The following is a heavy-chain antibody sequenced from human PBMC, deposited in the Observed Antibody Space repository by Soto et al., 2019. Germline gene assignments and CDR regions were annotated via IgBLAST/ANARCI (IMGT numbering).Heavy chain of an antibody. V-gene: IGHV3-23*01. J-gene: IGHJ4*02. CDR2: ISGSGDST. D-gene: IGHD3-9*01. Sequence: GSLRLSCAASGFTFSSYAMSWVRQAPGKGLEWVSVISGSGDSTHYADSVKGRFTISRDNSKNTLYLQMNSLRAEDTAVYYCAKGPRYFDWYYFDYWGQGTLVTVPS. CDR3: AKGPRYFDWYYFDY. CDR1: GFTFSSYA.